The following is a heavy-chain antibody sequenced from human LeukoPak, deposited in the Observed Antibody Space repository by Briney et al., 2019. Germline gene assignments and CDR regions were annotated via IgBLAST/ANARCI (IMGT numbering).Heavy chain of an antibody. V-gene: IGHV4-39*02. CDR1: GVSISSSSYY. J-gene: IGHJ6*03. Sequence: SETLSLTCTVSGVSISSSSYYWGWIRQPPGKGLEWIGTIYYSGSTNYNPSLKSQITISIDTSKNHFSLKLSSVTAADTAVYYCARLRSIPPYYYYYMDVWGKGTTVTISS. D-gene: IGHD4-17*01. CDR2: IYYSGST. CDR3: ARLRSIPPYYYYYMDV.